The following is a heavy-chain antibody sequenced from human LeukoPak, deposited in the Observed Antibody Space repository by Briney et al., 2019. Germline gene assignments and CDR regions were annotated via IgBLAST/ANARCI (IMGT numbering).Heavy chain of an antibody. D-gene: IGHD3-16*01. Sequence: GTSLRLSCAASGFTFSSYALSWVRQAPGKGLEWVSVITGSGTETNYANSAKGRFTISRDNSKNTLYLQMNSLRAEDTALYYCAKGPYRDFNYYMDVWGKGTTVTVSS. CDR2: ITGSGTET. CDR3: AKGPYRDFNYYMDV. J-gene: IGHJ6*03. V-gene: IGHV3-23*01. CDR1: GFTFSSYA.